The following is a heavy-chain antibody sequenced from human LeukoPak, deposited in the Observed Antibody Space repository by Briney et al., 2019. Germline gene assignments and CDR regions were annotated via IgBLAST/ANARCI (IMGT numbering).Heavy chain of an antibody. CDR1: GGSFSDSY. Sequence: SETLSLTCSVNGGSFSDSYWIWIRQSPEMGLQWIGEISHSGSTDYNPSLKSRLTMSVDTSKNQFSLKLSSVTAADTAVYYCARDTYTFGRGFDPWGQGTLVTVSS. V-gene: IGHV4-34*01. CDR2: ISHSGST. CDR3: ARDTYTFGRGFDP. J-gene: IGHJ5*02. D-gene: IGHD3-3*01.